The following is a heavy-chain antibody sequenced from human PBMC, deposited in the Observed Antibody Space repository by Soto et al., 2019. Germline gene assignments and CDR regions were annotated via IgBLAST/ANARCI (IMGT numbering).Heavy chain of an antibody. Sequence: LRLSCAASGFTFSSFGMYWVRQAPGKGLEWVAVISYDGANKYYADSVKGRFTISRDNSKNTLYLQMNSLRVEDTAVFYCAKPTVPFGRAAVAGPFEHWGQGTLVTVSS. CDR2: ISYDGANK. CDR3: AKPTVPFGRAAVAGPFEH. V-gene: IGHV3-30*18. D-gene: IGHD6-19*01. CDR1: GFTFSSFG. J-gene: IGHJ4*02.